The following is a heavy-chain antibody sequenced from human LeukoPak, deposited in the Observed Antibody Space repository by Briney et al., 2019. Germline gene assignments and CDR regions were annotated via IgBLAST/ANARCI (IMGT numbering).Heavy chain of an antibody. CDR3: ARVAVSGPTGWFDS. V-gene: IGHV3-30*03. CDR2: ISYDGSNK. CDR1: GFTFSSYG. D-gene: IGHD2-8*02. J-gene: IGHJ5*01. Sequence: GGSLRLSGAASGFTFSSYGMHWVRQAPGKGLEWVAVISYDGSNKYYADSVKGRFTISRDNSKNTLYLQMNSLRAEDTATYYCARVAVSGPTGWFDSWGQGTLVIVSS.